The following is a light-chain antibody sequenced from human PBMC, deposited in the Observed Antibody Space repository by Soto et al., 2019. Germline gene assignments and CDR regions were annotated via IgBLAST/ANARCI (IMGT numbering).Light chain of an antibody. CDR3: QQYDNYPLS. J-gene: IGKJ4*01. CDR1: QSVRSW. CDR2: DAS. V-gene: IGKV1-5*01. Sequence: QMTQSPATLSASVGDRVTITCRASQSVRSWLALYQQKPGTAPKLLIFDASRLESGVPSRFSGSASGTEFTLTISSLQPDDFATYYYQQYDNYPLSFGGGTKVDIK.